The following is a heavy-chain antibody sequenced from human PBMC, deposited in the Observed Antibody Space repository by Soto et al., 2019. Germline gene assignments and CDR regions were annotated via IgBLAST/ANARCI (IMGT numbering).Heavy chain of an antibody. V-gene: IGHV1-18*01. CDR1: GGTFSSYA. J-gene: IGHJ4*02. CDR3: ARLNSDYAVDY. Sequence: ASVKVSCKASGGTFSSYAISWVRQAPGQGPEWMGWISTWNDGKTDAQKFRGRVTMTTDTSTSTAYMELRSLRSDDTAVYYCARLNSDYAVDYWGQGTLVTVSS. D-gene: IGHD5-12*01. CDR2: ISTWNDGK.